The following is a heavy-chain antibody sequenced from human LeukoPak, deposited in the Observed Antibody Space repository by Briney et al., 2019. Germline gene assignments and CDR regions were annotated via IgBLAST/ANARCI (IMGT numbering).Heavy chain of an antibody. D-gene: IGHD1-26*01. Sequence: ASVKVSCKASGYTFTGYYMHWVRQAPGQGLEWMGWINPNSGGTNYAQKFQGRVTMTRDTSISTAYMELSRLRPDDTAVYYCARASIVGADRKFDYWGQGTLVTVSS. CDR1: GYTFTGYY. CDR3: ARASIVGADRKFDY. V-gene: IGHV1-2*02. CDR2: INPNSGGT. J-gene: IGHJ4*02.